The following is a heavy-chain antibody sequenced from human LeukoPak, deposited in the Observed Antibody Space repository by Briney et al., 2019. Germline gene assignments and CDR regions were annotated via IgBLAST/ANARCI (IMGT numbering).Heavy chain of an antibody. V-gene: IGHV3-13*04. CDR1: GFTFSSYD. D-gene: IGHD2-15*01. Sequence: PGGSLRLSCAASGFTFSSYDMHWVRQATGKGLEWVSAIGTAGDTYYPGSVKGRFTISRENAKNSLYLQMSSLRAGDTAVYYCARASRNLGYCSGGSCLSLDYWGQGTLVTVSS. CDR2: IGTAGDT. J-gene: IGHJ4*02. CDR3: ARASRNLGYCSGGSCLSLDY.